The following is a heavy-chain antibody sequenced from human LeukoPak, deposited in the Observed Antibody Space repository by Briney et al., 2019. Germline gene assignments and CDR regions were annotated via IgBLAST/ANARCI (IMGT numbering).Heavy chain of an antibody. D-gene: IGHD5-18*01. Sequence: SQTLSLTCTVSGGSISSGSHYWSWIRQPAGKGLEWIGRIYTSGSTNYNPSLKSRVTIAVDTSKNQFSLKLGSVTAADTAVYYCARVSYNGFDPWGQGTLVTVSS. CDR1: GGSISSGSHY. V-gene: IGHV4-61*02. CDR3: ARVSYNGFDP. CDR2: IYTSGST. J-gene: IGHJ5*02.